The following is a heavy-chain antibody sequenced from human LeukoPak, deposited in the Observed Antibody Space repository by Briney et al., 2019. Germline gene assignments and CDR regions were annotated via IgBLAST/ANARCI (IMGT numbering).Heavy chain of an antibody. CDR2: VSGSGDTT. CDR3: AKDRAYYSDSSGYYLVRAYDY. Sequence: TGGSLRLSCAASGFSFGNHAMIWVRQAAGKGLEWVSVVSGSGDTTHYADSVRGRFTAFRDNSKNTLFLLLDSLRAEDTAVYYFAKDRAYYSDSSGYYLVRAYDYWGQGTLVTVSS. J-gene: IGHJ4*02. CDR1: GFSFGNHA. V-gene: IGHV3-23*01. D-gene: IGHD3-22*01.